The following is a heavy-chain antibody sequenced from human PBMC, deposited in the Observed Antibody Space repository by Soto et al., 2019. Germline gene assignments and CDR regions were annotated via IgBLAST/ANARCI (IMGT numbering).Heavy chain of an antibody. J-gene: IGHJ4*02. Sequence: GGSLRLSCAASGFTFSSYAMHWVRQAPGKGLEWVAVISYDGSNKYYADSVKGRFTISRDNSKNTLYLQMNSLRAEDTAVYYCARDFTVTTLYYFDYWGQGTLVTVSS. CDR1: GFTFSSYA. CDR3: ARDFTVTTLYYFDY. CDR2: ISYDGSNK. V-gene: IGHV3-30-3*01. D-gene: IGHD4-4*01.